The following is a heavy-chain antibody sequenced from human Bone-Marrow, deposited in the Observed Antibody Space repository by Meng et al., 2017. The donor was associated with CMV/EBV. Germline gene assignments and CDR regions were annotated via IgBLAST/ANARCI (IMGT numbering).Heavy chain of an antibody. J-gene: IGHJ1*01. CDR2: INPNSGGT. Sequence: ASVKVSCKASGYTFTGYYMHWVRQAPGQGLEWMGWINPNSGGTNYVQKFQGRVTMTRDTSISTAYMELSRLRSDDTAVYYCAINSGSYYKYFQHWGQGTLVTVSS. V-gene: IGHV1-2*02. CDR1: GYTFTGYY. CDR3: AINSGSYYKYFQH. D-gene: IGHD1-26*01.